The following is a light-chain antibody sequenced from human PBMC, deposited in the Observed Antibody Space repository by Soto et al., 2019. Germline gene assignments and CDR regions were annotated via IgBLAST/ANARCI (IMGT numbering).Light chain of an antibody. V-gene: IGLV2-8*01. J-gene: IGLJ1*01. CDR3: SSYTGSRDPYV. Sequence: QSVLTQPPSASGSPGQSVTISCTGTSSDVGRYNFVSWYQQHPGKAPKLLIYEVTKRPSGVPDRFSGSKSGNAASLTVSGLQAEDEADYFRSSYTGSRDPYVFGTGTKVTVL. CDR2: EVT. CDR1: SSDVGRYNF.